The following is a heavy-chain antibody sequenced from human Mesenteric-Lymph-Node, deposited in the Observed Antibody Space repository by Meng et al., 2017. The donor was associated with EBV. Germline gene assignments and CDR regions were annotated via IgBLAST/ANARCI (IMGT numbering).Heavy chain of an antibody. D-gene: IGHD6-19*01. CDR3: ARVGQWLPIDY. CDR1: GGPINSSNW. J-gene: IGHJ4*02. Sequence: PESWHEIVKALGTLSLPCVVPGGPINSSNWWSWVRQPPGKGLEWIGEIYHSGSTNYNPSLKSRVTISVDKSKNQFSLNLSSVTAADTAVYYCARVGQWLPIDYWGQGTLVTVSS. CDR2: IYHSGST. V-gene: IGHV4-4*02.